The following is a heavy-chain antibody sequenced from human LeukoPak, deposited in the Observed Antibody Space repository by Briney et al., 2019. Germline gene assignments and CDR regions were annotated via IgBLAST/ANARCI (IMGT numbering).Heavy chain of an antibody. V-gene: IGHV3-74*01. Sequence: PVGALRLSCAASGFTLSSYWMHWVRQAPGKGLVWVSRINSDGSSTNYADSVKGRFTISRDNAKNTLYLQVKSLRAEDTAVYYCARGPSGWGSLDSWGQGTLVTVSS. CDR3: ARGPSGWGSLDS. J-gene: IGHJ4*02. CDR1: GFTLSSYW. CDR2: INSDGSST. D-gene: IGHD7-27*01.